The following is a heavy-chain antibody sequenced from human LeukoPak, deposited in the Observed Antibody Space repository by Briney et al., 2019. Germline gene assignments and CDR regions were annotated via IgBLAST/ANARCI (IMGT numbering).Heavy chain of an antibody. Sequence: SETLSLTCTVSGGSISSYYWGWIRQPPGKGLEWIGYIYYSGSTNYNPSLKSRVTISVDTSKNQFSLKLSSVTAADTAVYYCARVFLGSSGYYHGVAAFDIWGQGTMVTVSS. CDR3: ARVFLGSSGYYHGVAAFDI. D-gene: IGHD3-22*01. CDR2: IYYSGST. V-gene: IGHV4-59*01. CDR1: GGSISSYY. J-gene: IGHJ3*02.